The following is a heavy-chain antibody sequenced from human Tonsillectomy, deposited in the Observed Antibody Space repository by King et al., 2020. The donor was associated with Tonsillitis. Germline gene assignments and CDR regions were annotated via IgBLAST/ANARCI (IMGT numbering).Heavy chain of an antibody. CDR1: GYIFTSYW. D-gene: IGHD3-22*01. V-gene: IGHV5-51*03. CDR3: ARRLLDDSSGYFDDALDI. CDR2: IYPGDSDS. J-gene: IGHJ3*02. Sequence: VQLVESGAEVKKPGESLKISCKGSGYIFTSYWIGWVRQMPGKGLEWMGIIYPGDSDSRYSPSFQGQVTISADKSISTAYLQWSSLKASDTAMYYCARRLLDDSSGYFDDALDIWGQGTMVTVSS.